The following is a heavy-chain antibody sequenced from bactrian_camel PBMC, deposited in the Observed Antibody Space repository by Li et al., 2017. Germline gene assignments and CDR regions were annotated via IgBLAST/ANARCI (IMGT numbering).Heavy chain of an antibody. CDR2: ISKDGRMI. J-gene: IGHJ4*01. CDR3: ATAYVGWGGRISDPNDYKY. V-gene: IGHV3S40*01. CDR1: GFTFSDNG. D-gene: IGHD5*01. Sequence: DVQLVESGGGLVQPRGSLRLSCVVSGFTFSDNGMSWVRQAPGKEFERLSHISKDGRMIYYAPSVKGRFTISRDNAKNTLYLQMNDLKPEDTAMYYCATAYVGWGGRISDPNDYKYWGQGTQVTVS.